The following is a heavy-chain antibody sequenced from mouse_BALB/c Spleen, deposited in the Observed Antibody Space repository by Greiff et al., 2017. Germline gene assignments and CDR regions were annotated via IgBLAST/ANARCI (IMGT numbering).Heavy chain of an antibody. Sequence: QVQLQQSGAELVNPGASVLLSCKASGFTFTSYDINWVRQRPEQGLEWIGWIFPGDGSTKYNEKFKGKAILTTHKSSSTADVQHRRLTAEISAVYYCAMTSLYYGKDFGYGGQGATLTVSA. CDR1: GFTFTSYD. J-gene: IGHJ2*01. CDR2: IFPGDGST. V-gene: IGHV1-85*01. CDR3: AMTSLYYGKDFGY. D-gene: IGHD1-1*01.